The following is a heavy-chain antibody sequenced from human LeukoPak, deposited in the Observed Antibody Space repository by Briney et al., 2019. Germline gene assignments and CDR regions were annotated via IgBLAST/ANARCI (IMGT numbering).Heavy chain of an antibody. CDR2: MYYSGTT. CDR1: GASVSSFY. J-gene: IGHJ5*02. Sequence: SETLSLTCTVSGASVSSFYWNWIRQPPGKGLEWIGSMYYSGTTNYDPSFKSRVTISVDTSKNQFSLKLSSVTAADTAVYYCARRYSYGLNWFDPWGQGTLVTVSS. V-gene: IGHV4-59*02. D-gene: IGHD5-18*01. CDR3: ARRYSYGLNWFDP.